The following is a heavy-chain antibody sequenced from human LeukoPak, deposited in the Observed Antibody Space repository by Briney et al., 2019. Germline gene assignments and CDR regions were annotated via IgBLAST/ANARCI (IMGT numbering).Heavy chain of an antibody. Sequence: ASMKVSCKASGYTFTSYDINWVRQATGQGLEWMGWMNPNSGNTGYARKFQGRVTMTRSTSISTAYMELSSLTSEDTAVYYCARADYDSRGYGIWYFDYWGQGTLVTVSS. V-gene: IGHV1-8*01. J-gene: IGHJ4*02. D-gene: IGHD3-22*01. CDR2: MNPNSGNT. CDR1: GYTFTSYD. CDR3: ARADYDSRGYGIWYFDY.